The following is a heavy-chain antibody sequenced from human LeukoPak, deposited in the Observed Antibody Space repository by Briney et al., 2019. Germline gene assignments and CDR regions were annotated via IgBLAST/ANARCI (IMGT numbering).Heavy chain of an antibody. Sequence: PSETLSLTCTVSGGSISSSSYYWGWIRQPPGKGLEWIGSIYYSGSTYYNPSLKSRVTISVDTSKNQFSLKLSSVTAADTAVYYCARGWKSRFGELSFDYWGQGTLVTVSS. CDR2: IYYSGST. CDR1: GGSISSSSYY. J-gene: IGHJ4*02. V-gene: IGHV4-39*07. CDR3: ARGWKSRFGELSFDY. D-gene: IGHD3-10*01.